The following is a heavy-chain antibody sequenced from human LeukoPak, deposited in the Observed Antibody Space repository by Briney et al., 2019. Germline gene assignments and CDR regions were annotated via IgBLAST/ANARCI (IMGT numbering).Heavy chain of an antibody. V-gene: IGHV1-2*02. J-gene: IGHJ3*02. Sequence: ASVKVSCKASGYTFTDYYMHWVRQAPGQGLEWMGWINPNSGGTNYAQKFQGRVTMTRDTSISTAYMELNRLRSDDTAVYYCARPQSLFRNYDAFDTWGQGTMVTVSS. CDR2: INPNSGGT. CDR1: GYTFTDYY. CDR3: ARPQSLFRNYDAFDT. D-gene: IGHD2-21*01.